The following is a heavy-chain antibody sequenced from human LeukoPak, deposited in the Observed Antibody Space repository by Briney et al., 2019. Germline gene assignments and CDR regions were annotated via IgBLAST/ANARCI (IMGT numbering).Heavy chain of an antibody. J-gene: IGHJ6*03. CDR3: ARVKQQLVRLLGRDTTYYYYYYMDV. CDR1: GFTFSSYW. V-gene: IGHV3-7*01. Sequence: TGGSLRLSCAASGFTFSSYWMIWVRQAPGKGLEWVANIKQDGSEKHYVDSVKGRFTISRDNAKNSLFLQMNSLRVEDTAVYYCARVKQQLVRLLGRDTTYYYYYYMDVWGKGTTVTVSS. D-gene: IGHD6-13*01. CDR2: IKQDGSEK.